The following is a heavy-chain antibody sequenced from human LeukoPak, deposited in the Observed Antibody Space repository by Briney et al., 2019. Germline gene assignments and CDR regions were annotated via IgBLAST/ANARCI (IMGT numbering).Heavy chain of an antibody. D-gene: IGHD3-22*01. Sequence: SETLSLTCTVSGGSISSSSYYWGWIRQPPGKGLEWIGSIYYSGSTYYNPSLKSRVTISVDTSKNQFSLKPSSVTAADTAVYYCARDLWFFGDTYYYDSSGYRDYWGQGTLVTVSS. CDR2: IYYSGST. J-gene: IGHJ4*02. V-gene: IGHV4-39*07. CDR3: ARDLWFFGDTYYYDSSGYRDY. CDR1: GGSISSSSYY.